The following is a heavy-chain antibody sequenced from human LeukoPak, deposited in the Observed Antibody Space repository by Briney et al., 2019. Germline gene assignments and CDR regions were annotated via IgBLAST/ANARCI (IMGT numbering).Heavy chain of an antibody. Sequence: ASVKVSCKASGYTFTSYGISWVRQAPGQGLEWMGWMSGYNGNTNYAQKFQGRVTITADKSTSTAYMELSSLRSEDTAVYYCARCPMYSSGWYSDYWGQGTLVTVSS. CDR3: ARCPMYSSGWYSDY. V-gene: IGHV1-18*01. CDR2: MSGYNGNT. D-gene: IGHD6-19*01. J-gene: IGHJ4*02. CDR1: GYTFTSYG.